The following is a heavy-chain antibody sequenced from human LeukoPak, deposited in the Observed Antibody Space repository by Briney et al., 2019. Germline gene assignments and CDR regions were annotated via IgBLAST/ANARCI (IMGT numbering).Heavy chain of an antibody. D-gene: IGHD2-2*01. V-gene: IGHV3-23*01. CDR2: ISASGGST. CDR3: AKGRCSSTTCPFDY. J-gene: IGHJ4*02. CDR1: GFTFSSYA. Sequence: PGGSLRLSCAASGFTFSSYAMSWVRQAPGKGLEWVSVISASGGSTYYADSVKGRFTISRDNSKNTLYLQMNSLRAEDTAVYYCAKGRCSSTTCPFDYWGRGTLVTVSS.